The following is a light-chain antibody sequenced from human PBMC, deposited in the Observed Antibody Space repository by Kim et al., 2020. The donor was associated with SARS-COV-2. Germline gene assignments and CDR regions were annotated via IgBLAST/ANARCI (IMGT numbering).Light chain of an antibody. CDR2: EDD. Sequence: GKTGTITCTRSSGSMTDYDVQGYQQRLGGVPTTVVYEDDQRPSGVSDRFSGSIDNSSNSASLTISGLRTEDEADYYCQSYNRDNVLFGGGTQLTVL. CDR1: SGSMTDYD. V-gene: IGLV6-57*03. J-gene: IGLJ2*01. CDR3: QSYNRDNVL.